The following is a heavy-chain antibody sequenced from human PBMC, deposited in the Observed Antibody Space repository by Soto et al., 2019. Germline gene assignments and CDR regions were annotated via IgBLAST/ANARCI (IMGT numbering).Heavy chain of an antibody. J-gene: IGHJ4*02. CDR2: IYYSGST. CDR3: ARGSHDYGDYVSDY. D-gene: IGHD4-17*01. CDR1: GGYLSSGCYY. Sequence: SETLSLTCTVSGGYLSSGCYYWSWIRQHPGKGLEWIGYIYYSGSTYYNPSLKSRVTISVDTSKNQFSQKLSSVTAADTAVYYCARGSHDYGDYVSDYWGQGTLVTVSS. V-gene: IGHV4-31*03.